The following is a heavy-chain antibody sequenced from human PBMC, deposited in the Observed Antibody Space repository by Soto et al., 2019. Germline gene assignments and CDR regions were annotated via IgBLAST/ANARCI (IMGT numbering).Heavy chain of an antibody. J-gene: IGHJ4*02. V-gene: IGHV1-18*01. CDR3: ARDRAEASIVVVPAALV. CDR1: GYTFTSYG. D-gene: IGHD2-2*01. CDR2: ISAYDGNT. Sequence: ASVKVSCKASGYTFTSYGISWVRQAPGQGLEWMGWISAYDGNTNYAQKLQGRVTMTTDTSTSTAYMELRSLRSDDTAVYYCARDRAEASIVVVPAALVWGQGTLVTAS.